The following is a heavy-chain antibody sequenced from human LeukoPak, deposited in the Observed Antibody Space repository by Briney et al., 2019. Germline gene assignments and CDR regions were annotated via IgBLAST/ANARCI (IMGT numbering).Heavy chain of an antibody. Sequence: SETLSLTCTDSGGSISSGGYYWSWIRQHPGKGLEWIGYIYYSGSTYYNPSLKSRVTISVDTSKNQFSLKLSSVTAADTAVYYCARALAAAFDYWGQGTLVTVSS. J-gene: IGHJ4*02. CDR2: IYYSGST. CDR1: GGSISSGGYY. CDR3: ARALAAAFDY. V-gene: IGHV4-31*03. D-gene: IGHD2-2*01.